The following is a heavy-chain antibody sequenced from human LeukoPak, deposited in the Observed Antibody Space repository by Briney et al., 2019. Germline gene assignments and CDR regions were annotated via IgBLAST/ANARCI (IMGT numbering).Heavy chain of an antibody. CDR3: ARLSVVSPHRYFDL. D-gene: IGHD4-23*01. V-gene: IGHV4-59*08. Sequence: SETLSLTCSVSGGSIPGYIWSWIRQPPGKGLEWIAYIYDTGSANYNPSLRSRVTISLDTSNNHFSVKLTSVTAADTAVYYCARLSVVSPHRYFDLWGRGTLVTVSS. CDR1: GGSIPGYI. CDR2: IYDTGSA. J-gene: IGHJ2*01.